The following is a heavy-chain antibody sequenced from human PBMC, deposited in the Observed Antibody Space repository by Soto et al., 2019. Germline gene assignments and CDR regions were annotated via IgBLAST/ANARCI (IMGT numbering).Heavy chain of an antibody. D-gene: IGHD6-19*01. Sequence: GGSLRLSCAVSGFSLSSYWMHWVRQAPGKGLVWVSRIQSDGSSTDYADSVKGRFTISRDNAKNTLYLQMDSLRVEDTAVYYCAREKAVAGTTFDYWGLGTLVTVSS. CDR3: AREKAVAGTTFDY. J-gene: IGHJ4*02. V-gene: IGHV3-74*01. CDR1: GFSLSSYW. CDR2: IQSDGSST.